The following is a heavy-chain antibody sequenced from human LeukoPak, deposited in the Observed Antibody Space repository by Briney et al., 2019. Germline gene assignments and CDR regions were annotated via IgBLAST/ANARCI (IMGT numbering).Heavy chain of an antibody. D-gene: IGHD3-22*01. CDR2: ISSSSSYI. J-gene: IGHJ4*02. CDR3: AKLAEKSVKLYYYDSSGYYLDY. V-gene: IGHV3-21*04. Sequence: PGGSLRLSCAPSGFTFSSYSMKWVRQAPGRGLEWVSSISSSSSYIYYADSVKGRFTISRDNAKNSLYLQMNSLRAEDTAVYYCAKLAEKSVKLYYYDSSGYYLDYWGQGTLVTVSS. CDR1: GFTFSSYS.